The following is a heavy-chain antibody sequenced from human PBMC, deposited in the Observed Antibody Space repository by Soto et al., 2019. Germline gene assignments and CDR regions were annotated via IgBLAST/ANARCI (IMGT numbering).Heavy chain of an antibody. Sequence: QVQLVQSGAEVKKPGSSVKVSCKASGGTFSSYTISWVRQAPGQGLEWMGRIIPILGIANYAQKFQGRVTITAYKSTITPYMELSSLRSEDTAVYYCARVSGGSLLWFGTGAGWGQGTLVTVSS. CDR1: GGTFSSYT. D-gene: IGHD3-10*01. CDR2: IIPILGIA. J-gene: IGHJ4*02. V-gene: IGHV1-69*02. CDR3: ARVSGGSLLWFGTGAG.